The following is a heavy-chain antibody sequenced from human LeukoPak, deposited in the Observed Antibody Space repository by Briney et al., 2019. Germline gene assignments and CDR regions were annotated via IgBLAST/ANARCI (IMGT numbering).Heavy chain of an antibody. CDR2: IYYSGST. Sequence: PSETLSLTCTVSGGSISSYYWSWIRQPPGKGLEWIGYIYYSGSTNYNPSLKSRVTISVDTSKNQFSLKLSSVTAADTAVYYCARERGDDSSGWYYFDYWGQGTLVTVSS. V-gene: IGHV4-59*12. CDR1: GGSISSYY. J-gene: IGHJ4*02. CDR3: ARERGDDSSGWYYFDY. D-gene: IGHD6-19*01.